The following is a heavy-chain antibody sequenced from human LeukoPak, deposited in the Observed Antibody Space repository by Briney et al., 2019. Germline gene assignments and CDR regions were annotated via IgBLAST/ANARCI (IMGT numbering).Heavy chain of an antibody. Sequence: GGSNKTTCAASGFTFSSYTMHWVRQAPGKGLEWVAFIRYDGGNKYYADSVKGRFTISRDNSRDTLYLQMNSLSADDTAVYYCAKGSGGSYFDYWGQGTLVTVSS. J-gene: IGHJ4*02. D-gene: IGHD3-16*01. CDR2: IRYDGGNK. CDR1: GFTFSSYT. V-gene: IGHV3-30*02. CDR3: AKGSGGSYFDY.